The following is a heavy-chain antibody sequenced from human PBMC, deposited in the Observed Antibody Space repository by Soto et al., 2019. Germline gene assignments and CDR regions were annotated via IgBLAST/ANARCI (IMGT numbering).Heavy chain of an antibody. D-gene: IGHD5-18*01. Sequence: EVQLLESGGGLVQPGGSLRLSCAASGFTFSSYAMSWVRQAPGKGLEWVSAISGSGGSTYYADSVKGRFTISRDNSKNTLYLQMNSLRAEDTAVYYCAKGTVYGYGPDYGMDVWGQGTTVTVSS. J-gene: IGHJ6*02. CDR3: AKGTVYGYGPDYGMDV. CDR2: ISGSGGST. CDR1: GFTFSSYA. V-gene: IGHV3-23*01.